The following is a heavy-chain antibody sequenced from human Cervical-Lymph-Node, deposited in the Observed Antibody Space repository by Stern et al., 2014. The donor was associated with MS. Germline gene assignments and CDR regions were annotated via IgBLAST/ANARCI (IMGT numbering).Heavy chain of an antibody. Sequence: DVQLVESGGTLVQPGGSLRLSCAASGFTFSSYAMSWVRQAPGKGLGWVSVIRGSYGSTFYADSVKGRFTISRDNSKNTLFLQMNSLRAEDTAVYYCAKVYGSGPFDYWGQGTLVTVSS. CDR1: GFTFSSYA. D-gene: IGHD6-19*01. V-gene: IGHV3-23*04. J-gene: IGHJ4*02. CDR2: IRGSYGST. CDR3: AKVYGSGPFDY.